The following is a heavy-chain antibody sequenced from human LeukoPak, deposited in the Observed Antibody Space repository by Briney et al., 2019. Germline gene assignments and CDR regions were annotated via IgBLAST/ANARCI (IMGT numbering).Heavy chain of an antibody. V-gene: IGHV4-31*03. J-gene: IGHJ4*02. CDR1: GDSINNDNYY. CDR3: ARSPAPFRVVITFYFDS. CDR2: ISYSGST. Sequence: SQTLSLTCTVSGDSINNDNYYWGWIRQHPGKGLEWIGYISYSGSTCYNPSLKSRGTISMDTSKNQFSLELTSVTAADTAVYFCARSPAPFRVVITFYFDSWGQGTLVSVSS. D-gene: IGHD3-22*01.